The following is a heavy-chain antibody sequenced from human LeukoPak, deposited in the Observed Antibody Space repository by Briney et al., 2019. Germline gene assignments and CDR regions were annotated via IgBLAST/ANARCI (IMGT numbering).Heavy chain of an antibody. CDR1: GFTFDDYA. Sequence: GGSLRLSCAASGFTFDDYAMHWVRQAPGKGLEWVSGISWNSGSIGYADSVKGRFTISRDNAKNSLYLQMNSLRAEDTALYYCTKDIGYYYDSSGPRGSRFDYWGQGTLVTVSS. J-gene: IGHJ4*02. CDR2: ISWNSGSI. V-gene: IGHV3-9*01. CDR3: TKDIGYYYDSSGPRGSRFDY. D-gene: IGHD3-22*01.